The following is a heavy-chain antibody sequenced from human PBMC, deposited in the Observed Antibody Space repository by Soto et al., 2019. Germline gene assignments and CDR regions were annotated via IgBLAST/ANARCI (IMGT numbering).Heavy chain of an antibody. Sequence: QVQLVESGGGVVQPGRSLRLSCAASGFTFSSYGMHWVRQAPGKGLEWVAVISYDGSNKYYADSVKGRFTISRDNSKNTLYLQMNSLRAEDTAVYYCARNYGGNSLYNWFEPWGQGTLVTVSS. CDR2: ISYDGSNK. CDR1: GFTFSSYG. J-gene: IGHJ5*01. CDR3: ARNYGGNSLYNWFEP. D-gene: IGHD4-17*01. V-gene: IGHV3-30*03.